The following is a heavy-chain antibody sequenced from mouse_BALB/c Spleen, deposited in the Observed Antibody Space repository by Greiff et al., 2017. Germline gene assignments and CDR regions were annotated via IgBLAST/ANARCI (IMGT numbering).Heavy chain of an antibody. J-gene: IGHJ4*01. CDR1: GYTFTDYN. CDR3: ARSITTARYAMDY. Sequence: DVKLQESGPELVKPGASVKIPCKASGYTFTDYNMDWVKQSHGKSLEWIGDINPNNGGTIYNQKFKGKATLTVDKSSSTAYMELRSLTSEDTAVYYCARSITTARYAMDYWGQGTSVTVSS. D-gene: IGHD1-2*01. V-gene: IGHV1-18*01. CDR2: INPNNGGT.